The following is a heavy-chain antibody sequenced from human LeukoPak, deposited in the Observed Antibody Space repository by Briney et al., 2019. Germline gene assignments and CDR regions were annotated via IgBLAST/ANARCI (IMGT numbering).Heavy chain of an antibody. CDR2: IFHNGNT. CDR1: GGSISSGGYY. V-gene: IGHV4-30-2*01. CDR3: ASYYYLDV. Sequence: PSETLSLTCTVSGGSISSGGYYWSWIRQPPGKGLEWIGYIFHNGNTYYNPSLKSRVTISVDRSKNQFSLRLTSMTAADTAVYYCASYYYLDVWGKGTTVTVSS. J-gene: IGHJ6*03.